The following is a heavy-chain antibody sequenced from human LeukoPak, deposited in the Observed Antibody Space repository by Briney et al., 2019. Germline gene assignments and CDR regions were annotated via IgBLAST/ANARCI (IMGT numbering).Heavy chain of an antibody. D-gene: IGHD6-6*01. Sequence: PSETLSVTCTDSSDSISSYYWSWIRQPPGKGLEWIGYIYTGGGTNYSPSLKSRVIISVDTSKNQFSLKLSSVTAADTAVYYCARLTRLSSSPDRYYLDYWGQGTLVTVSS. V-gene: IGHV4-4*09. CDR3: ARLTRLSSSPDRYYLDY. J-gene: IGHJ4*02. CDR1: SDSISSYY. CDR2: IYTGGGT.